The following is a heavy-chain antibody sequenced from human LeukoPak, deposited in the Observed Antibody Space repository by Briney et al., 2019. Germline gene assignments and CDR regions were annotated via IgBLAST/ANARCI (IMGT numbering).Heavy chain of an antibody. J-gene: IGHJ4*02. CDR3: ARRDIVATISYFDY. D-gene: IGHD5-12*01. V-gene: IGHV4-39*01. CDR1: GGSISSSSHY. Sequence: SETLSLTCTVSGGSISSSSHYWGWIRQPPGKGLEWIGSIYYSGSTYYNPSLKSRVTISVDTSKNQFSLKLSSVTAADTAVYYCARRDIVATISYFDYWGQGTLVTVSS. CDR2: IYYSGST.